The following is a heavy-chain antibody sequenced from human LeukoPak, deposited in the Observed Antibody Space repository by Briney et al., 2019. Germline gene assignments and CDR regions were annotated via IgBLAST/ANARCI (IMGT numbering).Heavy chain of an antibody. CDR1: GFTFSSYS. Sequence: PGGSLRLPCAASGFTFSSYSMNWVRQAPGKGLEWVSSISSSSSYIYYADSVKGRFTISRDNAKNSLYLQMNSPRAEDTAVYYCARDPGGGNYFDYWGQGTLVTVSS. V-gene: IGHV3-21*01. J-gene: IGHJ4*02. CDR3: ARDPGGGNYFDY. D-gene: IGHD3-16*01. CDR2: ISSSSSYI.